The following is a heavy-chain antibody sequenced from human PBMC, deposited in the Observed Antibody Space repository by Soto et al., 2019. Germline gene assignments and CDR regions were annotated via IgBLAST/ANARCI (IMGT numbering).Heavy chain of an antibody. J-gene: IGHJ6*02. CDR2: INPSGGGT. D-gene: IGHD2-21*01. CDR1: GYTFTSSY. CDR3: ARVPCASGLDV. Sequence: GASVKVSCKASGYTFTSSYIHWVRQAPGQGFEWMGIINPSGGGTSYSQKLQGRVTLTRDTSTRTIYMELNSLRSEDTAVYYCARVPCASGLDVWGQGTTVTVSS. V-gene: IGHV1-46*01.